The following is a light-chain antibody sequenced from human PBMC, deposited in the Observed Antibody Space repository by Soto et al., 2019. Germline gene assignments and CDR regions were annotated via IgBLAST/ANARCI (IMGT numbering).Light chain of an antibody. J-gene: IGLJ2*01. CDR3: LLYYGGSRLV. CDR1: TGPVTSDYY. CDR2: STT. Sequence: QTVVTQEPSLTVSPGGTVTLTCASSTGPVTSDYYPTWFQQKPGEAPTTLIYSTTNKHSWTPDRFSGTLIGDKAALTVSGVQPEDEADYFCLLYYGGSRLVFGGGTKLTVL. V-gene: IGLV7-43*01.